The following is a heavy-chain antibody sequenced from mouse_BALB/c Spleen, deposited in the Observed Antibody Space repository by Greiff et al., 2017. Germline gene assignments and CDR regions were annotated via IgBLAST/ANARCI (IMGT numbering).Heavy chain of an antibody. CDR3: ASRGNYAMDY. CDR1: GFTFSSFG. CDR2: ISSGSSTI. Sequence: EVHLVESGGGLVQPGGSRKLSCAASGFTFSSFGMHWVRQAPEKGLEWVAYISSGSSTIYYADTVKGRFTISRDNPKNTLFLQMTSLRSEDTAMYYCASRGNYAMDYWGQGTSVTVSS. D-gene: IGHD3-1*01. V-gene: IGHV5-17*02. J-gene: IGHJ4*01.